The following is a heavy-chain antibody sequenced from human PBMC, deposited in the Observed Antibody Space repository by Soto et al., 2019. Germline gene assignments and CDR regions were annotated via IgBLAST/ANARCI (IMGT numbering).Heavy chain of an antibody. V-gene: IGHV4-34*01. CDR1: GGSFSGYY. J-gene: IGHJ4*02. D-gene: IGHD3-10*01. CDR3: GRGKDSARGVFCGY. CDR2: INHSGST. Sequence: QVQLQQWGAGLLKPSETLSLTCAVYGGSFSGYYWSWIRQPPGKGLEWIGEINHSGSTNYNPSLKIRVTVAVETSKNQFSLKLSSVPAADTAVYYCGRGKDSARGVFCGYWGQGTLVTVSS.